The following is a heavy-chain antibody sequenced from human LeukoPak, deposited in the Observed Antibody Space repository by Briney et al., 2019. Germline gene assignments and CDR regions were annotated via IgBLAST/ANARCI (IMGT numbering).Heavy chain of an antibody. D-gene: IGHD3-22*01. V-gene: IGHV3-7*03. CDR1: GFTFSSYW. J-gene: IGHJ4*02. Sequence: GGSLRLSCAAPGFTFSSYWMSWVRQAPGKGLEWVANIKQDGSEKYYVDSVKGRFTISRDNAKNSLYLQMNSLRAEDTAVYYCARAPRDSSGYDYWGQGTLVTVSS. CDR3: ARAPRDSSGYDY. CDR2: IKQDGSEK.